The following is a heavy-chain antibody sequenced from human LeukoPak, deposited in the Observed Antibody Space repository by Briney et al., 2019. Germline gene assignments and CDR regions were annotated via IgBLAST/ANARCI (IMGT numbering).Heavy chain of an antibody. Sequence: GGSLRLSCAASGFTFSSYGMHWVRQAPGKGLEWVAVISYDGSNKYYADSVKGRFTISRDNSKNTLYLQMNSLRAEDTAVYYCAKDPEPYYYDSSGYPDYWGQGTLVTVSS. CDR2: ISYDGSNK. CDR3: AKDPEPYYYDSSGYPDY. V-gene: IGHV3-30*18. CDR1: GFTFSSYG. J-gene: IGHJ4*02. D-gene: IGHD3-22*01.